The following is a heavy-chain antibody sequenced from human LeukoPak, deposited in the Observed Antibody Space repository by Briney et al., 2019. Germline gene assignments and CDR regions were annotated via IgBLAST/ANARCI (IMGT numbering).Heavy chain of an antibody. V-gene: IGHV3-53*01. Sequence: GGSLRLSCAASGFTVSSNYMSWVRQAPGQGLEWVSVIYIGGSTYSADSVKGRFTISRDISKNTLYLQMNSLRAEDTAMYYCARLGFVVPAVIFDYWGQGTLVTVSS. CDR1: GFTVSSNY. D-gene: IGHD2-2*02. CDR3: ARLGFVVPAVIFDY. J-gene: IGHJ4*02. CDR2: IYIGGST.